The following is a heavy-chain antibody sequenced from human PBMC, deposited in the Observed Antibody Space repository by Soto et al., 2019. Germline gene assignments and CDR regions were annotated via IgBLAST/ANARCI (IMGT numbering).Heavy chain of an antibody. CDR3: ARRTPLYASESSRLDP. CDR1: GGSITGTTNY. CDR2: VDYTGST. D-gene: IGHD3-10*01. V-gene: IGHV4-39*01. J-gene: IGHJ5*02. Sequence: KTSETLSLTCTVSGGSITGTTNYWGWIRQPPGKGLEWIGTVDYTGSTNYNPSLESRVTISVDTSKNQFSLNLRSVTAADTAVYYCARRTPLYASESSRLDPWGQGALVTVSS.